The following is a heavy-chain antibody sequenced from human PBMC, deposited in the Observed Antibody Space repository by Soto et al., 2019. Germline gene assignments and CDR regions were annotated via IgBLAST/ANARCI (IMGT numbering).Heavy chain of an antibody. CDR2: INSDASHT. CDR1: GFTFSTYW. J-gene: IGHJ4*02. Sequence: GGSLRLSCAASGFTFSTYWMHWIRQVPGKGLEWVSRINSDASHTYYADPVKGRFTISRDNSKNTLYLQMNSLRAEDTAVYYCARGETRGLDYWGQGTLVTVSS. CDR3: ARGETRGLDY. D-gene: IGHD3-10*01. V-gene: IGHV3-74*01.